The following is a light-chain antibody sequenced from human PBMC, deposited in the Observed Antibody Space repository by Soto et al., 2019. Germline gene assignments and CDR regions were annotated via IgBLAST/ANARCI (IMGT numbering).Light chain of an antibody. Sequence: SALTQPASVSGSPGQSITISCTGTSSDVGGYNYVSWYQQHPGKAPKLMIYEVSNRPSGVSNRFSGSKSGHTASLTISGLQAEDEADYYCSSYTSSSTYVFGTGTKLTVL. CDR3: SSYTSSSTYV. J-gene: IGLJ1*01. CDR1: SSDVGGYNY. CDR2: EVS. V-gene: IGLV2-14*01.